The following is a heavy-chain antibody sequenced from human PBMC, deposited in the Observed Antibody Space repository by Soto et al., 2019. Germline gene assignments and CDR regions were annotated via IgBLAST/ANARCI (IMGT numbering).Heavy chain of an antibody. D-gene: IGHD2-2*01. Sequence: GASVKVSCKASGGNFRRYAISWVRQAPGQGLEWMGGILPIFGSPSHAQKFRDRVTITADESTSTAYLELTSLTSEDTAIYYCVLGDCTSSSCSYYFYGLDVWGQGTTVTVSS. CDR3: VLGDCTSSSCSYYFYGLDV. CDR2: ILPIFGSP. CDR1: GGNFRRYA. J-gene: IGHJ6*02. V-gene: IGHV1-69*13.